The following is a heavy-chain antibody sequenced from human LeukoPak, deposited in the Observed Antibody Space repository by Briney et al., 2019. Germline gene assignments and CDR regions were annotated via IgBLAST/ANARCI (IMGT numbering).Heavy chain of an antibody. CDR2: ISSSGSTI. CDR1: GFTFSDYY. D-gene: IGHD3-22*01. V-gene: IGHV3-11*01. CDR3: ARYVYYYDSSGYYYVRRDFDF. Sequence: GGSLRLSCAASGFTFSDYYMSWIRQAPGKGLEWVSYISSSGSTIYYADSVKGRFTISRDNAKNSLYLQMNSLRAEDMAVYYCARYVYYYDSSGYYYVRRDFDFWGQGTLVTVSS. J-gene: IGHJ4*02.